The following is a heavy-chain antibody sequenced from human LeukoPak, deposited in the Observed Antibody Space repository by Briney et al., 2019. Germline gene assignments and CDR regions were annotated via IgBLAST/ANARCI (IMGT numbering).Heavy chain of an antibody. CDR2: ISRGGESI. CDR3: ASYGDYPS. Sequence: GGSLRLSCAASGFTSTNYDMPWIRQAPGKGLEWLSYISRGGESISYADSVKGRFTISRDSAKNSLYLQMNGLRDEDTAVYYCASYGDYPSWGQGTLVTVSS. V-gene: IGHV3-48*02. D-gene: IGHD4-17*01. J-gene: IGHJ5*02. CDR1: GFTSTNYD.